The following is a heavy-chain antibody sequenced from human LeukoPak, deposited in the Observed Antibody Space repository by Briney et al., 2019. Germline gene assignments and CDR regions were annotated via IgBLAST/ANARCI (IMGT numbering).Heavy chain of an antibody. CDR2: ISGTGGRT. V-gene: IGHV3-23*01. J-gene: IGHJ4*02. D-gene: IGHD2-2*01. Sequence: GGSLRLSCAASGFTFSSYDMTWVRQAPGKGLDWVSGISGTGGRTFCADSVKGRFTISRDNSKNTLYLQMNSLRAEDTAVYYCAKDRTKPDYWGQGTLVTVSS. CDR1: GFTFSSYD. CDR3: AKDRTKPDY.